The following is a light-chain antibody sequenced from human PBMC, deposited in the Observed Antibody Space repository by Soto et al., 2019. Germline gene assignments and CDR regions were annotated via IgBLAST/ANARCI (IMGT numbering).Light chain of an antibody. CDR3: GTCDSSSSAYV. V-gene: IGLV1-51*01. Sequence: QSVLTQPASVSAAPGQKVTISCSGSSCNIGDNYLSWYQQLPGTAPKLLMYYNNNRPPGMPDQFSGSKTGTSAALGITGLQPGDEADDYCGTCDSSSSAYVFGTGTKVTVL. CDR2: YNN. J-gene: IGLJ1*01. CDR1: SCNIGDNY.